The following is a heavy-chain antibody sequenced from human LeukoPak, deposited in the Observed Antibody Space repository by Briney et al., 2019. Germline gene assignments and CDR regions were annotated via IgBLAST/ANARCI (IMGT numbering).Heavy chain of an antibody. V-gene: IGHV3-23*01. Sequence: PGGSLRLSCAASGFTFSSYAMRWVRQAPGKGLEWVSAIKGRFTISRDNSKNTLYLQMNSLRAEDTAVYYCAKDRATYYYDSSGLFDYWGQGTLVTVSS. J-gene: IGHJ4*02. CDR3: AKDRATYYYDSSGLFDY. D-gene: IGHD3-22*01. CDR2: I. CDR1: GFTFSSYA.